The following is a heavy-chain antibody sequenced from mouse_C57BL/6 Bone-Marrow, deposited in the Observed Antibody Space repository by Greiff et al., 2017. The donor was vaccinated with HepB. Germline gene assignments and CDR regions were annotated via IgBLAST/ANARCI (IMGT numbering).Heavy chain of an antibody. J-gene: IGHJ3*01. CDR3: ARGGDP. CDR2: IYPRSGNT. CDR1: GYTFTSYG. V-gene: IGHV1-81*01. Sequence: VQLQQSGAELARPGASVKLSCKASGYTFTSYGISWVKQRTGQGLEWIGEIYPRSGNTYYNEKFKGKGTLTADKSSSTAYMELRSLTSEDSAVYFCARGGDPWGQGTLVTVSA.